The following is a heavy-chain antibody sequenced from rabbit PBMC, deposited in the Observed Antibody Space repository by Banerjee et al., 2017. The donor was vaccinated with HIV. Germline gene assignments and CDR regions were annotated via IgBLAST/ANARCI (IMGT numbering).Heavy chain of an antibody. V-gene: IGHV1S45*01. CDR3: ARYVSSIAYNL. CDR1: GFSFSTSYY. J-gene: IGHJ4*01. Sequence: QEQLEESGGDLVKPEGSLTLTCTASGFSFSTSYYVCWVRQAPGKGLEWIGCINTASGSTYYPSWPKGRFTISKTSSTTVTLQLTSLTAADTATYFCARYVSSIAYNLWGPGTLVTVS. CDR2: INTASGST. D-gene: IGHD1-1*01.